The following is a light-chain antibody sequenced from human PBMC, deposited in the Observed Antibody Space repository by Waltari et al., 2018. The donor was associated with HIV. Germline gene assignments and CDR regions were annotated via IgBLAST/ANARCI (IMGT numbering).Light chain of an antibody. CDR1: ISNIGNNT. Sequence: QSVLTQPTSASGTPGQRVTISCSGSISNIGNNTVNWYQQLPGTAPKLLIYTTNQRPSGVPDRFSGSKSGASASLAISGLQSDDEADYYCATWDDSLNGPVFGGGTKLTVL. CDR3: ATWDDSLNGPV. CDR2: TTN. J-gene: IGLJ3*02. V-gene: IGLV1-44*01.